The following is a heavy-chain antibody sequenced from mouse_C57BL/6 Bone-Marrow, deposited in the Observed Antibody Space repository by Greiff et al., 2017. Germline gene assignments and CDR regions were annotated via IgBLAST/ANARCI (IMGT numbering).Heavy chain of an antibody. D-gene: IGHD1-1*01. CDR3: ARTSTVQRFDY. CDR2: IYPRSGNT. CDR1: GYTFTSYG. J-gene: IGHJ2*01. V-gene: IGHV1-81*01. Sequence: QVQLQQSGAELARPGASVKLSCKASGYTFTSYGISWVKQRPGQGLEWIGEIYPRSGNTYYNEKFKGKATLTADKSSSTAYMELRSLTSEDSAVYFCARTSTVQRFDYWGQGTTLTVSS.